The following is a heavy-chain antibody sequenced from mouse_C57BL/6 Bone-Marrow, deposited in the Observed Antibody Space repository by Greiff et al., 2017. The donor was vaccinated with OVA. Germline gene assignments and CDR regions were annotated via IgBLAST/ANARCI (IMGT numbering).Heavy chain of an antibody. Sequence: EVHLVESGGGLVKPGGSLKLSCAASGFTFSSYAMSWVRQTPEKRLEWVATISDGGSYTYYPDNVKGRFTISRDNAKNNLYLQMSHLKSEDTAMYYCARDQDYDYDGWYFDVWGTGTTVTVSS. CDR3: ARDQDYDYDGWYFDV. CDR2: ISDGGSYT. J-gene: IGHJ1*03. D-gene: IGHD2-4*01. CDR1: GFTFSSYA. V-gene: IGHV5-4*01.